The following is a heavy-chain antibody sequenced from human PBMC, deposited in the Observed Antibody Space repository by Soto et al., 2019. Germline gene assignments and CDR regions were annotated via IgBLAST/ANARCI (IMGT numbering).Heavy chain of an antibody. Sequence: EVELLESGGDLVQPGGSLRPPCPASGSTFSSLNLNWVRQPPGKGLEWVSAIGVYANTYYADSVKGRFTISRDDSRNTVHLQLNSLRVDDTAVYYCAKESTVGSPGDYFDSWGQGTLVTVSS. J-gene: IGHJ4*02. CDR3: AKESTVGSPGDYFDS. V-gene: IGHV3-23*01. CDR1: GSTFSSLN. D-gene: IGHD1-26*01. CDR2: IGVYANT.